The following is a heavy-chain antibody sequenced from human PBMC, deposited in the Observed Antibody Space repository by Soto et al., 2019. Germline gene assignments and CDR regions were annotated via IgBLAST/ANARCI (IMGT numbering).Heavy chain of an antibody. CDR3: ARDRDFPCRGGSCISFDI. J-gene: IGHJ3*02. V-gene: IGHV3-33*01. CDR2: IWYYGNKK. D-gene: IGHD2-15*01. Sequence: GGSLSLSCAASGFTFSNYCMLWVRQAPGKWLAWVAVIWYYGNKKYYADSVNGRFTSSRDNSKNTLYLQMNSLRAEDAAVYYCARDRDFPCRGGSCISFDIWGQGTMVTVSS. CDR1: GFTFSNYC.